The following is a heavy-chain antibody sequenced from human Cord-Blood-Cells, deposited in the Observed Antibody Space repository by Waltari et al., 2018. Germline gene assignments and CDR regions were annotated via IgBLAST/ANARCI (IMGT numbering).Heavy chain of an antibody. CDR2: INHSGST. Sequence: QVQLQQWGAGLLKPSETLSLTCAVYGGSFSGYYWSWIRQPPGKGLELIWEINHSGSTNYNPSLKSRVTISVDTSKNQFSLKLSSVTAADTAVYYCARGWGIAAAGTGDYWGQGTLVTVSS. CDR3: ARGWGIAAAGTGDY. CDR1: GGSFSGYY. D-gene: IGHD6-13*01. V-gene: IGHV4-34*01. J-gene: IGHJ4*02.